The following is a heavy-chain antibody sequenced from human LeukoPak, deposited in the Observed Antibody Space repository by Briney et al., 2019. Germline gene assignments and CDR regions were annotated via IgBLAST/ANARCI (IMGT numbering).Heavy chain of an antibody. CDR2: ISYDGSNK. CDR3: ARVGSYVDTAMPLDY. J-gene: IGHJ4*02. CDR1: GFIFSNHG. Sequence: GGSLRLACTASGFIFSNHGMNWVRQAPGKGLEWVAVISYDGSNKYYADSVKGRFTISRDNSKNTLYLQMNSLRAEDTAVYYCARVGSYVDTAMPLDYWGQGTLVTVSS. D-gene: IGHD5-18*01. V-gene: IGHV3-30*03.